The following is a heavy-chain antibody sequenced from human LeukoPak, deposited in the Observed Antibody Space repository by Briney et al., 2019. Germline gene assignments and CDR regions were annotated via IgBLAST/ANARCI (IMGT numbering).Heavy chain of an antibody. CDR3: ARDLLKYSSSGMFDP. J-gene: IGHJ5*02. D-gene: IGHD6-6*01. Sequence: GASVKVSCKASGYTFTGYYMRWVRQAPGQGLEWMGWINPNSGGTNYAQKFQGRVTMTRDTSISTACMELSRLRSDDTAVYYCARDLLKYSSSGMFDPWGQGTLVTVSS. CDR1: GYTFTGYY. CDR2: INPNSGGT. V-gene: IGHV1-2*02.